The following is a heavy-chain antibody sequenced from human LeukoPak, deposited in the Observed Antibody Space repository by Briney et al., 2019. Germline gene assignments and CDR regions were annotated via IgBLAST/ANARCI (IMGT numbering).Heavy chain of an antibody. CDR2: IIPIFGTA. D-gene: IGHD6-6*01. Sequence: KISCKGSGYSFTNYWIGWVRQMPGKGLEWMGGIIPIFGTANYAQKFQGRVTITADESTSTAYMELSSLRSEDTAVYYCAREGDSSSFNYWGQGTLVTVSS. CDR3: AREGDSSSFNY. CDR1: GYSFTNYW. J-gene: IGHJ4*02. V-gene: IGHV1-69*01.